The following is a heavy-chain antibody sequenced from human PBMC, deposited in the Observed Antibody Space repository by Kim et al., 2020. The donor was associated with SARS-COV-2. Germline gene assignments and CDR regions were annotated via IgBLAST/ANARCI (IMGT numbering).Heavy chain of an antibody. D-gene: IGHD1-26*01. CDR2: IYYSGST. J-gene: IGHJ4*02. CDR3: ARLAFVGVGATTRDY. CDR1: GGSISSSSYY. Sequence: SETLSLTCTVSGGSISSSSYYWGWIRQPPGKGLEWIGSIYYSGSTYYNPSLKSRVTISVDTSKNQFSLKLSSVTAADTAVYYCARLAFVGVGATTRDYWGQGTLVTVSS. V-gene: IGHV4-39*01.